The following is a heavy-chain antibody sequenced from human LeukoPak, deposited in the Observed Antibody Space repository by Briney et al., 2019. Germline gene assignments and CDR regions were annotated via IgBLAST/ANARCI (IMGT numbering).Heavy chain of an antibody. V-gene: IGHV1-46*01. CDR2: INPSGGGT. CDR3: VRKSYYYYDLDV. Sequence: ASVKVSFKASGYTFTTHYMHWVRQAPGQGLEWMGIINPSGGGTSYAQKFQGRVTMTRDTSTSTVYMELSSLRSEDTAVYYCVRKSYYYYDLDVWGQGTTVTVSS. J-gene: IGHJ6*02. CDR1: GYTFTTHY.